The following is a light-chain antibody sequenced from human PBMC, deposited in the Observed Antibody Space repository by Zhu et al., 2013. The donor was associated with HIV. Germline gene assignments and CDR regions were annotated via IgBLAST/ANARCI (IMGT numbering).Light chain of an antibody. CDR1: QSVSNS. J-gene: IGKJ2*03. CDR3: QQYGNSPPYS. V-gene: IGKV3-20*01. CDR2: GAS. Sequence: EIVMTQSPATLSLSPGERATLSCRASQSVSNSLAWYQQKPGQAPRLLIYGASNRATGIPDRFSGRGSGTDFTLTISRLEPEDFAVYYCQQYGNSPPYSFGQGTKLEIK.